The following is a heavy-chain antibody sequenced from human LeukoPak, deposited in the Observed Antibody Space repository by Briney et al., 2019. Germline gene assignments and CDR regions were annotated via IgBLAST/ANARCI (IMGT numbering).Heavy chain of an antibody. D-gene: IGHD3-22*01. J-gene: IGHJ4*02. CDR2: IVVGSGNT. Sequence: SVKVSCKASGFTFTSSAMQWVRQARGQRLEWIGWIVVGSGNTNYAQKFQGRVTITRDMSTSTAYMELSSLRSEDTAVYYCAADRYDSSGYYHFDYWGQGTLVTVSS. CDR1: GFTFTSSA. V-gene: IGHV1-58*02. CDR3: AADRYDSSGYYHFDY.